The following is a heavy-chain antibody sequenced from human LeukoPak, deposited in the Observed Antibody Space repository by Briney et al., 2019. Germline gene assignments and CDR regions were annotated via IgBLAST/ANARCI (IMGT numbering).Heavy chain of an antibody. D-gene: IGHD6-6*01. Sequence: ASVTVSCKASGYRFTSYSIHWVRQAPGQRLEWMGSVDAGSDNRKYSQKFQGRVTITSDTSASTAYMELSSLRSEDTAVYYCSRKYSSSSPYYYYGMDVWGQGTTVTVSS. CDR3: SRKYSSSSPYYYYGMDV. V-gene: IGHV1-3*01. J-gene: IGHJ6*02. CDR1: GYRFTSYS. CDR2: VDAGSDNR.